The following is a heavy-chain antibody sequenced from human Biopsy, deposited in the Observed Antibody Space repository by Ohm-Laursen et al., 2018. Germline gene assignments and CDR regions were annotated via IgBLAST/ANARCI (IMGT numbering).Heavy chain of an antibody. V-gene: IGHV4-59*08. Sequence: TLSLTCSVSGVYISDYYWSWIRQPPGRGLEWVGSIYYSGSTNYNPSLKSRVTISADTSKSQLSLHLTSVTAADTAVYYCASRGLVMVSDYYFDDWGQGTLVTVSS. CDR3: ASRGLVMVSDYYFDD. J-gene: IGHJ4*02. CDR1: GVYISDYY. D-gene: IGHD3/OR15-3a*01. CDR2: IYYSGST.